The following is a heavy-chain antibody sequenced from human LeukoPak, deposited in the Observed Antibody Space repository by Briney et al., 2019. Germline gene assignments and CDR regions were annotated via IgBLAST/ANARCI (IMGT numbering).Heavy chain of an antibody. Sequence: GGSLRLSCAASGFTFSSYAMSWVRQAPGKGLEWVSAISGSGGSTYYADSVKGRFTISRDNSKNTLYLQMNSLRAEDTAVYYCAKGYCSGGSCYRMFDYWGQGTLVTVSS. J-gene: IGHJ4*02. CDR3: AKGYCSGGSCYRMFDY. V-gene: IGHV3-23*01. CDR1: GFTFSSYA. CDR2: ISGSGGST. D-gene: IGHD2-15*01.